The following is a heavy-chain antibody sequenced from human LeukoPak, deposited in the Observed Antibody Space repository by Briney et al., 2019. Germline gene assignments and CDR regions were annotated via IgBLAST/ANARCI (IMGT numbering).Heavy chain of an antibody. CDR1: GGTFSSYA. J-gene: IGHJ1*01. Sequence: ASVKVSCKASGGTFSSYAVSWVRQAPGQGLEWMGRIIPILGIANYAQKFQGRVTITADKSTSTAYMELSSLRSEDTAAYYCARGDSSGYYPTLKSSLQHWGQGTLVTVSS. D-gene: IGHD3-22*01. V-gene: IGHV1-69*04. CDR3: ARGDSSGYYPTLKSSLQH. CDR2: IIPILGIA.